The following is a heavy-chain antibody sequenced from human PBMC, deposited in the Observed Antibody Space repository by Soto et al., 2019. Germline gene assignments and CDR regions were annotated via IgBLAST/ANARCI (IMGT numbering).Heavy chain of an antibody. CDR2: IFHSGST. CDR1: GGSISTSNW. CDR3: ARYNSGSRYCDP. V-gene: IGHV4-4*02. D-gene: IGHD6-19*01. J-gene: IGHJ5*02. Sequence: QVRLQESGPGLVKPSGTLSLTCAVSGGSISTSNWWSWVRQPPGKGLEWIGEIFHSGSTSYNPSRQSRXXLXVXXAKNQFSLNLSSVTAADSAVYYCARYNSGSRYCDPWGQGTLVTVSS.